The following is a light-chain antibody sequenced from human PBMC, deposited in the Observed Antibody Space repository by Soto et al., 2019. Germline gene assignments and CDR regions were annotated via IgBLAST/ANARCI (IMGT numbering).Light chain of an antibody. CDR2: AAS. V-gene: IGKV1-12*01. CDR3: QQANSFPPT. Sequence: DVQMTQSPSSVSASIGDRVTITCRASHGISTWLAWYQQKPGKAPKLLIYAASSLQSGVPSRLSDSGSGTDITLPISRLQPEDFATYYWQQANSFPPTFGPGPKVDI. J-gene: IGKJ3*01. CDR1: HGISTW.